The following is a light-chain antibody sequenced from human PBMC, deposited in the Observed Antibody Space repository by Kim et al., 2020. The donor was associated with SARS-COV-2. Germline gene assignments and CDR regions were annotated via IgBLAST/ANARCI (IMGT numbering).Light chain of an antibody. CDR2: RDS. J-gene: IGLJ2*01. CDR1: NIGSKN. V-gene: IGLV3-9*01. Sequence: SVALGQTAWIICGGNNIGSKNVHWYQQKPGQAPVLVIYRDSNRPSGIPERFSGSNSGNTATLTISRAQAGDEADYYCQVWDSSTVVFGGGTQLTVL. CDR3: QVWDSSTVV.